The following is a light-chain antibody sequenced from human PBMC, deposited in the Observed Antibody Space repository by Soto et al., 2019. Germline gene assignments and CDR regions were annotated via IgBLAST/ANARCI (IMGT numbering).Light chain of an antibody. J-gene: IGKJ2*01. V-gene: IGKV3-15*01. CDR1: QSILKS. CDR2: GAS. Sequence: EIVMTQSPATLSVSPGERATLSCRASQSILKSLAWYQQKTGQAPRLLIYGASTLATCIPARFSGTGSVTEFTLTFSTLQSVDFAVYYCRQDNDWPPYSFGQGTKLEI. CDR3: RQDNDWPPYS.